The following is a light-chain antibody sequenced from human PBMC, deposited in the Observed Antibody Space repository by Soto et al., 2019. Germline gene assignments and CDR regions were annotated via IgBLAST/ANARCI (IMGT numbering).Light chain of an antibody. V-gene: IGKV1-5*03. CDR3: QQYKSYSSYT. CDR2: KAS. CDR1: ESISSW. J-gene: IGKJ2*01. Sequence: DIQMTQSPSTLSASVGDRVTITCRASESISSWLAWYQQRPGKAPNLLIFKASSLEGGVPSRFSGSGCGTEFTLTISSLQPDDCATYYCQQYKSYSSYTFGQGTKLEIK.